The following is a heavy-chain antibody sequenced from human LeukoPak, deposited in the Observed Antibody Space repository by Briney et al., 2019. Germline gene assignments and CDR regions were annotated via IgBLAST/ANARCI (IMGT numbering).Heavy chain of an antibody. Sequence: PSETLSLTCTVSGGSISSCAYYWTWIRQHPGKGLEGIGYIYYSGSTYYIPSLKSRVAMSVDTSKSQFSLKLTSVTAAETAVYYCARGSYYGSGSHYFDYWGQGTLVTVSS. CDR2: IYYSGST. CDR3: ARGSYYGSGSHYFDY. J-gene: IGHJ4*02. V-gene: IGHV4-31*03. D-gene: IGHD3-10*01. CDR1: GGSISSCAYY.